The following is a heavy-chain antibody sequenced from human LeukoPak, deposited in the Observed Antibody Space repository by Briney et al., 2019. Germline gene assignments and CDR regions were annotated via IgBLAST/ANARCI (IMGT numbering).Heavy chain of an antibody. CDR2: ISKDGFNH. CDR3: AKDRVWNSLDS. CDR1: GFTFSSYA. Sequence: GGSLRLSCAASGFTFSSYAMHWVRQAPGKGLEWVAVISKDGFNHYYADSVKGRFTISRDNAKNTLYLQMNSLKNDDTAVYYCAKDRVWNSLDSWGQGTLVTVSS. D-gene: IGHD1-7*01. J-gene: IGHJ4*02. V-gene: IGHV3-30-3*01.